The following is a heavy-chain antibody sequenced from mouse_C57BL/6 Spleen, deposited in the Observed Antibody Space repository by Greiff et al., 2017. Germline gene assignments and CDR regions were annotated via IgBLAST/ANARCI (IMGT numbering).Heavy chain of an antibody. V-gene: IGHV7-3*01. Sequence: EVKLVESGGGLVQPGGSLSLSCAASGFTFTDYYMSWVRQPPGKALEWLGFIRNIAIGYTTEYSSSVKGRFTISSDNSQSILYLQMNALRAEDSATYYCARYDYDAMDYWGQGTSVTVSS. CDR2: IRNIAIGYTT. J-gene: IGHJ4*01. CDR3: ARYDYDAMDY. CDR1: GFTFTDYY.